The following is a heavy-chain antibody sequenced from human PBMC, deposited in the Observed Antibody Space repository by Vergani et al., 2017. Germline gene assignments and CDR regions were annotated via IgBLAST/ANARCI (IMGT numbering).Heavy chain of an antibody. J-gene: IGHJ3*02. D-gene: IGHD3-3*01. V-gene: IGHV1-69*02. CDR2: IIPILGIA. Sequence: QVQLVQSGAEVKKPGSSVKVSCKASGGTFSSYTISWVRQAPGQGLEWMGRIIPILGIANYAQKFQGRVTITADKSTSTAYMELSSLRAEDTAMYYCAKIDNVADDFWSGYYAFDSWGQGTMVTVSS. CDR3: AKIDNVADDFWSGYYAFDS. CDR1: GGTFSSYT.